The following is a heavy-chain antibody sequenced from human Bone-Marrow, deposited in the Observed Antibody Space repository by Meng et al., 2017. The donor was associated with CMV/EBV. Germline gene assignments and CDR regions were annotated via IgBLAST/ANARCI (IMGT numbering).Heavy chain of an antibody. Sequence: SETLSLTCTVSGGSISSGDYYWSWIRQPPGKGLEWIGYSYYSGSTYYNPSLKSRVTISVDTSKNQFSLKLSSVTAADTAVYYCARGDCSSTSCYTPPYYYYGMDVWGQGTTVTVSS. J-gene: IGHJ6*02. CDR1: GGSISSGDYY. CDR2: SYYSGST. CDR3: ARGDCSSTSCYTPPYYYYGMDV. D-gene: IGHD2-2*02. V-gene: IGHV4-30-4*08.